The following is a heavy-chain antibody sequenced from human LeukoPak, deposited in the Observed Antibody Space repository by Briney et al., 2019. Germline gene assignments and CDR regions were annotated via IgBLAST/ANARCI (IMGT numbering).Heavy chain of an antibody. J-gene: IGHJ3*02. D-gene: IGHD3-10*01. V-gene: IGHV1-18*01. Sequence: GASVKVSCKASGYTFTSYGISWVRQAPGQGLEWMGWISAYNGNTNYAQKLQGRVTMTTDTSTSTAYMELRSLGSDDTAVYYCARGTDSWSIRRGSGSYYAFDIWGQGTMVTVSS. CDR1: GYTFTSYG. CDR3: ARGTDSWSIRRGSGSYYAFDI. CDR2: ISAYNGNT.